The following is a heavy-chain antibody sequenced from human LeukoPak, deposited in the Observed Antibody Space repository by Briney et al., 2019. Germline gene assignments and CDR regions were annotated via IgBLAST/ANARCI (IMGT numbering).Heavy chain of an antibody. CDR1: GFTFSSYG. D-gene: IGHD6-19*01. Sequence: GGSLRLSCAASGFTFSSYGMHWVRQAPGKGLEWVAFIRYDGSNKYYADSVKGRFTISRDNSKNTLYLQMNSLRAEDTAVYYCAKDVPLYSSGWYDVDYWGQGTLVTVSS. CDR3: AKDVPLYSSGWYDVDY. V-gene: IGHV3-30*02. J-gene: IGHJ4*02. CDR2: IRYDGSNK.